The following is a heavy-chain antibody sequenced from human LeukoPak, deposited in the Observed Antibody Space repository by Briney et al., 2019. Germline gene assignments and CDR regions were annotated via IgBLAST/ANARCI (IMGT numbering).Heavy chain of an antibody. J-gene: IGHJ4*02. Sequence: ASVKVSCKASGYTFISYGVSWVRQAPGQGLEWMGWISTYGGSTNYAQKLQGRVTVTTDTSTSTVYMELRSLRSDDMAVYYCARPNTEANGYYFDYWGQGTLVTVSS. CDR2: ISTYGGST. CDR3: ARPNTEANGYYFDY. CDR1: GYTFISYG. D-gene: IGHD5-18*01. V-gene: IGHV1-18*03.